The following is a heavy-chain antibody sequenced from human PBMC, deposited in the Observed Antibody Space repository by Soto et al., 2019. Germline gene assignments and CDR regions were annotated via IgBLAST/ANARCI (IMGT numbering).Heavy chain of an antibody. CDR3: AKGGLNVKYYFDY. Sequence: GSLRLSCAASGFTFSSYAMRWVRRAPGKGLEWVSSISGSGETTFYADSVKGRFTISRDNSRNTLYLQMNSLRGEDTAVYYCAKGGLNVKYYFDYWGQGTLVTVSS. CDR1: GFTFSSYA. CDR2: ISGSGETT. V-gene: IGHV3-23*01. J-gene: IGHJ4*02.